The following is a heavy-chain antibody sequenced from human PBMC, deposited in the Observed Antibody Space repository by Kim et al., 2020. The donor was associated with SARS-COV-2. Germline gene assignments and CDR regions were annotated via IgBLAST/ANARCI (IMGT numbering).Heavy chain of an antibody. CDR1: GFTFSSYW. CDR2: INIFVSST. V-gene: IGHV3-74*01. J-gene: IGHJ4*01. CDR3: ARAFASSFHY. Sequence: GGSLRLSCAASGFTFSSYWMHWVRQAPGKWLVWFSRINIFVSSTTYSDSVKARFTISRANATNTLYLQMLPLRPEYPAVYFCARAFASSFHY. D-gene: IGHD3-10*01.